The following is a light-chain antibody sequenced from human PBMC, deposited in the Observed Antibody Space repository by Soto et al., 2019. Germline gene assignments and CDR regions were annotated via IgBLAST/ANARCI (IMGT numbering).Light chain of an antibody. CDR3: QSYDSSRSVV. CDR2: VNS. Sequence: QSVLTQPPSVSGAPGQRVTISCTGSSSNIGAGYDVHWYQQLPGTAPKLLIYVNSNRPSGVPDRFSGSKSGTSASLAITGLQAEDEADYYCQSYDSSRSVVFGGGTKRTV. V-gene: IGLV1-40*01. J-gene: IGLJ2*01. CDR1: SSNIGAGYD.